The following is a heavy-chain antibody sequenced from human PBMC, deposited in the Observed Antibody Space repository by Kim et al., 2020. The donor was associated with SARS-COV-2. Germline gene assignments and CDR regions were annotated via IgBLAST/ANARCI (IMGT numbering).Heavy chain of an antibody. CDR1: GYTFTSYY. CDR2: INPSGGST. D-gene: IGHD3-16*01. J-gene: IGHJ4*02. CDR3: ALTSTDYWGGGEFDY. V-gene: IGHV1-46*01. Sequence: ASVKVSCKASGYTFTSYYMHWVRQAPVQGLEWMGIINPSGGSTSYAQKFQGRVTMTRDTSTSTVYMELSSLRSEDTAVYYCALTSTDYWGGGEFDYWGQGTLVTVSS.